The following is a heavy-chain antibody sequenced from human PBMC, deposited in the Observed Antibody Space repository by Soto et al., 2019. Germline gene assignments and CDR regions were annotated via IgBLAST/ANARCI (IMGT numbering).Heavy chain of an antibody. CDR1: GGSVRAPDW. Sequence: SETLSLTCTLSGGSVRAPDWWNWVRQSPDKGLEWIAEVHISGHSNYNPSHRSRVSVSIDSSKNQFYLNLNSVTAADTAIYYCARVRQGCSANNCYFDPWGQGTQVTVSS. CDR2: VHISGHS. J-gene: IGHJ5*01. CDR3: ARVRQGCSANNCYFDP. D-gene: IGHD1-1*01. V-gene: IGHV4-4*02.